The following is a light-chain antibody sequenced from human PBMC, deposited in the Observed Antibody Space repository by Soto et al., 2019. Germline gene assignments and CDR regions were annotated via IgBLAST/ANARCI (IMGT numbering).Light chain of an antibody. CDR1: QSVSSY. CDR3: QQRSNWPPT. Sequence: ELVLTQSPATLSLSPGERANDFCRTSQSVSSYLAWYQQKPGQAPRLLIYDASNRATGIPARFSGSGSGTDFTLTISSLEPEDFAVYYCQQRSNWPPTFGPGTKVDIK. J-gene: IGKJ3*01. CDR2: DAS. V-gene: IGKV3-11*01.